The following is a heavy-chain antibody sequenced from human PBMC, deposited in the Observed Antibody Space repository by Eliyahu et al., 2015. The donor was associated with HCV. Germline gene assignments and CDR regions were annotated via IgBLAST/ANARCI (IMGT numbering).Heavy chain of an antibody. D-gene: IGHD4-11*01. V-gene: IGHV3-23*01. CDR1: GFTFRNYA. CDR3: APYSDFDEY. Sequence: EVQLLESGGGLVQPGGSLRLSCAASGFTFRNYAVNWVRQAPGKGLEWVSAISASGYNTYYADSVKGRFTISRDNSKNTVYLQMNSVRAEDTALYYCAPYSDFDEYWGQGTLVTVSS. J-gene: IGHJ4*02. CDR2: ISASGYNT.